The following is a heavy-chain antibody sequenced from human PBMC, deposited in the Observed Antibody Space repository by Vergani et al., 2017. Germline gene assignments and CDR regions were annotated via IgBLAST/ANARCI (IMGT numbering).Heavy chain of an antibody. CDR1: GFTFSNAW. CDR3: TTWGEKEAFDI. J-gene: IGHJ3*02. D-gene: IGHD3-16*01. V-gene: IGHV3-15*01. Sequence: EVQLVESGGGLVKPGGSLRLSCAASGFTFSNAWMSWVCQAPGKGLEWVGRIKSKTDGGTTDYAAPVKGRFTISRDDSKNTLFLQMNSLKTEDTAVYYCTTWGEKEAFDIWGQGTMVTVSS. CDR2: IKSKTDGGTT.